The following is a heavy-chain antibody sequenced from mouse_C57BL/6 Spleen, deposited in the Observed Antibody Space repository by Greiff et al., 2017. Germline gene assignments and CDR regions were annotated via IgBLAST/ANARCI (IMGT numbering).Heavy chain of an antibody. Sequence: EVQLHESGPGLVKPSQSLSLTCSVTGYSITSGYYWNWIRQFPGNKLEWMGYISYDGSNNYNPSLKNRISITRDTSKNQFFLKLNSVTTEDTATYYCAREHYGSSYGFAYWGQGTLVTVSA. CDR3: AREHYGSSYGFAY. J-gene: IGHJ3*01. CDR1: GYSITSGYY. V-gene: IGHV3-6*01. CDR2: ISYDGSN. D-gene: IGHD1-1*01.